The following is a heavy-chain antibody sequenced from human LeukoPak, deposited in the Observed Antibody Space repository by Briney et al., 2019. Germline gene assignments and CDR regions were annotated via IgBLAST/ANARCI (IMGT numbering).Heavy chain of an antibody. J-gene: IGHJ4*02. CDR1: GFTFNTHA. CDR3: AKDEGVYYYDSSGYPTWGHYFDY. D-gene: IGHD3-22*01. CDR2: ISGTGDFT. Sequence: PGGSLRLSCAASGFTFNTHAMSWVRQTPGKGLEWVSTISGTGDFTYYADSVKGQFTISRDNSKNTLYLQMNSLRAEDMAVYYCAKDEGVYYYDSSGYPTWGHYFDYWGQGTLVTVSS. V-gene: IGHV3-23*01.